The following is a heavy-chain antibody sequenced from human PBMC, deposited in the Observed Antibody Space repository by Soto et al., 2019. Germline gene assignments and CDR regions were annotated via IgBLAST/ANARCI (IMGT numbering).Heavy chain of an antibody. CDR2: MNANSGNT. Sequence: QVQLVQSGAEVKKPGASVKVSCKASGYTFTSYDINWVRQATGQGLEWMGWMNANSGNTGYAQKFQGRVTMTRNTSISTAYMELSSLRSEDTAVYYCAYINYYGDLDAFDLWGQGTMVTVSS. CDR3: AYINYYGDLDAFDL. D-gene: IGHD4-17*01. V-gene: IGHV1-8*01. CDR1: GYTFTSYD. J-gene: IGHJ3*01.